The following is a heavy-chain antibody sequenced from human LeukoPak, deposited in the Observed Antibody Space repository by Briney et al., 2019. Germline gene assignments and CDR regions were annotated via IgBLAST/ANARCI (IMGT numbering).Heavy chain of an antibody. Sequence: GGSLRLSCAASGFTFSSYWMHWVRQAPGKGLVWVSRINSDGSSTSYADSVKGRFTISRDNAKNTLYLQMNSLRAEDTAVYYCARAGGSYPFFDYWGQGTLVTVSS. V-gene: IGHV3-74*01. CDR2: INSDGSST. D-gene: IGHD1-26*01. J-gene: IGHJ4*02. CDR3: ARAGGSYPFFDY. CDR1: GFTFSSYW.